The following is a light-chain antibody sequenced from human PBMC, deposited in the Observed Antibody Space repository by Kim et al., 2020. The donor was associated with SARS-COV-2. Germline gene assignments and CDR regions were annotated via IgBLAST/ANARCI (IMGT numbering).Light chain of an antibody. CDR1: QSVTSAY. Sequence: EIVLTQSPGTLSLSPGERATLFCRASQSVTSAYLAWYQQKPGQPPRLLIYRASSRATGIPDRFSGSGSGTDFILTISRLEPEDFAVYYCQQYGNSVTFGGGTKVDI. CDR3: QQYGNSVT. J-gene: IGKJ4*01. CDR2: RAS. V-gene: IGKV3-20*01.